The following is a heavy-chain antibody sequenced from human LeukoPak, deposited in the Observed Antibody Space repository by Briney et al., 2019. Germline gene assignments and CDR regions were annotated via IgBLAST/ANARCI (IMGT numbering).Heavy chain of an antibody. J-gene: IGHJ4*02. Sequence: GGSLRLSCAASGVTLSSYAMSWVRQAPGKGLEWVAVIWYDGSNKYYADSVKGRFTISRDNSKNTLYLQMNSLRAEDTAVYYCARGDSSGYYFDYWGQGTLVTVSS. CDR1: GVTLSSYA. D-gene: IGHD3-22*01. V-gene: IGHV3-33*08. CDR3: ARGDSSGYYFDY. CDR2: IWYDGSNK.